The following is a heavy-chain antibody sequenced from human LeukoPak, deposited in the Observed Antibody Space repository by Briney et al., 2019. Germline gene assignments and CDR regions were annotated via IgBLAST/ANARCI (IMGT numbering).Heavy chain of an antibody. D-gene: IGHD3-10*01. CDR1: GSTFTSFA. CDR3: AKGSMVRGVIDY. Sequence: PGGSLRPSWAPSGSTFTSFARTGAAQVPGKGLGWASAISGSGGSTYYADSVKGRFTISRDNSKNTLYLQMNSLRAEDTAVYYCAKGSMVRGVIDYWGQGTLVTVSS. V-gene: IGHV3-23*01. CDR2: ISGSGGST. J-gene: IGHJ4*02.